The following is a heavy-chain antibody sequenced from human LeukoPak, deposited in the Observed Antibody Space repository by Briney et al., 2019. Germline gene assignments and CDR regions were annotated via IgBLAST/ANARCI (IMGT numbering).Heavy chain of an antibody. D-gene: IGHD1-26*01. CDR1: GGSISSYY. V-gene: IGHV4-59*01. J-gene: IGHJ4*02. CDR3: ARSEWELLSVDY. Sequence: PSETLSLTCTASGGSISSYYWSWIRQPPGKGLEWIGYIYYGGSTNYFPSLKSRVTISVATSKNQFSLKLSSVTAADTAVYYCARSEWELLSVDYWGQGTLVTVSS. CDR2: IYYGGST.